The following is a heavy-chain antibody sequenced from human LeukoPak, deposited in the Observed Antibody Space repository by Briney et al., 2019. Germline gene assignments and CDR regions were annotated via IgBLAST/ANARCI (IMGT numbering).Heavy chain of an antibody. D-gene: IGHD3-10*01. CDR3: ARDYYGSGSYYSAY. J-gene: IGHJ4*02. V-gene: IGHV1-3*01. Sequence: ASVKVSCKASGYTFTSYAMHWVRQAPGQRLEWMGWINAGNGNTKYSQKFQGRVTITWDTSASTAYMELSSLRSEDTAVYYCARDYYGSGSYYSAYWGQGTLVTVSS. CDR1: GYTFTSYA. CDR2: INAGNGNT.